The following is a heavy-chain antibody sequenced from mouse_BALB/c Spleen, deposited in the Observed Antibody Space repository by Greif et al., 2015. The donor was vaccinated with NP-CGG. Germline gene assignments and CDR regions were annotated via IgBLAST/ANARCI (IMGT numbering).Heavy chain of an antibody. CDR2: INPSNGGT. CDR1: GYTFTSYY. V-gene: IGHV1S81*02. CDR3: TRSGNSLPFDY. Sequence: QVQLKQSGAELVKPGASVKLSCKASGYTFTSYYMYWVKQRPGQGLEWIGGINPSNGGTNFNEKFKSKATLTVDKSSSTAYMQLSSLTSEDSAVYYCTRSGNSLPFDYWGQGTTLTVSS. J-gene: IGHJ2*01. D-gene: IGHD1-3*01.